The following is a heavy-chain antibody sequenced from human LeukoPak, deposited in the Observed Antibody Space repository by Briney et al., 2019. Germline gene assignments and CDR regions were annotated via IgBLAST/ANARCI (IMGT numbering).Heavy chain of an antibody. V-gene: IGHV3-21*01. CDR3: AAFTRYCSGGSCLGY. Sequence: GGSLRLSCAASGFTFSSYSMNWVRQAPGKGLEWVSSISSSSSYIYYADSVKGRFTISRDNAENSLYLQMNSLRAEDTAVYYCAAFTRYCSGGSCLGYWGQGTLVTVSS. D-gene: IGHD2-15*01. J-gene: IGHJ4*02. CDR2: ISSSSSYI. CDR1: GFTFSSYS.